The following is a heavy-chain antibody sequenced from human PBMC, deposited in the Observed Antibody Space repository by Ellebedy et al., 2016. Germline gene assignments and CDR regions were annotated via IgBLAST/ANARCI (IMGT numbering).Heavy chain of an antibody. V-gene: IGHV3-11*06. CDR2: ISSSSSYI. CDR3: VRGITGTKWGYYYYGMDV. CDR1: GFTFSDYY. D-gene: IGHD1-20*01. J-gene: IGHJ6*02. Sequence: GGSLRLSCAASGFTFSDYYMSWIRQAPGKGLEWVSYISSSSSYIYYADSVKGRFTISRDNAKNSLYLQMNSLRAEDTAVYYCVRGITGTKWGYYYYGMDVWGQGTTVTVSS.